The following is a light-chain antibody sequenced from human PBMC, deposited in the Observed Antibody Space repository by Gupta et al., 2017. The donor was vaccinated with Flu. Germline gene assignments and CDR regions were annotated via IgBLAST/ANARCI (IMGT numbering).Light chain of an antibody. Sequence: SSALTQDPAVSVALGQTVRITCQGDSLRSYYASWYQQTPGQAPVLVIYGENKRPSGIPDRFPGSRSGNTASLTITGAQAEDEADYYCNSRDSSGNHLWVFGGGTKLTVL. CDR2: GEN. V-gene: IGLV3-19*01. J-gene: IGLJ3*02. CDR3: NSRDSSGNHLWV. CDR1: SLRSYY.